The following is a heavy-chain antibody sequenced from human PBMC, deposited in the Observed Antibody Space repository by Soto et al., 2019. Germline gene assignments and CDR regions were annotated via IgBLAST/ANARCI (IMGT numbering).Heavy chain of an antibody. CDR2: ISSSGSTI. CDR1: GFTFSSYE. V-gene: IGHV3-48*03. J-gene: IGHJ6*02. CDR3: AREYYYDSSGSYGAYYYYGMDV. D-gene: IGHD3-22*01. Sequence: EVQLVESGGGLVQPGGSLRLSCAASGFTFSSYEMNWVRQAPGKGLEWVSYISSSGSTIYYADSVKGRFTISRDNAKNSLDLQMNSLRAEDTAVYYCAREYYYDSSGSYGAYYYYGMDVWGQGTTVTVSS.